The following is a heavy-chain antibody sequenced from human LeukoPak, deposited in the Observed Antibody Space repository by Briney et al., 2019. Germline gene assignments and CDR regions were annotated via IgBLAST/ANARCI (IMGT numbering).Heavy chain of an antibody. CDR1: SGSIINSDLY. CDR2: IYHSTNT. CDR3: AGGIGTTVRGYFDF. J-gene: IGHJ4*02. Sequence: SETLSLTCTVSSGSIINSDLYWSWIRQSPGKGPEWIGYIYHSTNTYYNPSLNTRVTMSVDTSKNQFSLRLTSVTAADTAVYYCAGGIGTTVRGYFDFWGQGTQVTVSS. V-gene: IGHV4-30-2*06. D-gene: IGHD4-11*01.